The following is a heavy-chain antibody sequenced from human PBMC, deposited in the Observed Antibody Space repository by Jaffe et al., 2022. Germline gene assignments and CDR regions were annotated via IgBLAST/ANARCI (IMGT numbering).Heavy chain of an antibody. J-gene: IGHJ5*02. CDR1: GFTFSSYG. D-gene: IGHD3-10*01. CDR2: IRYDGSNK. Sequence: QVQLVESGGGVVQPGGSLRLSCAASGFTFSSYGMHWVRQAPGKGLEWVAFIRYDGSNKYYADSVKGRFTISRDNSKNTLYLQMNSLRAEDTAVYYCAKVGGYYGSGSYTSWFDPWGQGTLVTVSS. CDR3: AKVGGYYGSGSYTSWFDP. V-gene: IGHV3-30*02.